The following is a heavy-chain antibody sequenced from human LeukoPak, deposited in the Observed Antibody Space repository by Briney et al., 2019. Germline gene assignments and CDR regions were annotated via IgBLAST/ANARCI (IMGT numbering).Heavy chain of an antibody. CDR3: ARGMTTVTPAFDY. CDR2: IYHSGST. CDR1: GYSISSGYY. D-gene: IGHD4-11*01. V-gene: IGHV4-38-2*02. J-gene: IGHJ4*02. Sequence: SETLSLTCTVSGYSISSGYYWGWIRQPPGKGLEWIGSIYHSGSTYYNPSLKSRVTISVDTSKNQFSLKLSSVTAADTAVYYCARGMTTVTPAFDYWGQGTLVTVSS.